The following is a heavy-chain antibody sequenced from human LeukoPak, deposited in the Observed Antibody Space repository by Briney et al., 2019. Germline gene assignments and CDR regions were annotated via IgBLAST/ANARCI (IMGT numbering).Heavy chain of an antibody. J-gene: IGHJ3*02. CDR3: VQTDYGSGSYSDAFDI. V-gene: IGHV3-9*01. D-gene: IGHD3-10*01. CDR2: ISWNSGSI. Sequence: PGGSLRLSCAASGFTFSSYSMNWVRQAPGKGLEWVSGISWNSGSIGYADSVKGRFTISRDNAKNSLYLQMNSLRAEDTALYYCVQTDYGSGSYSDAFDIWGQGTMVTVSS. CDR1: GFTFSSYS.